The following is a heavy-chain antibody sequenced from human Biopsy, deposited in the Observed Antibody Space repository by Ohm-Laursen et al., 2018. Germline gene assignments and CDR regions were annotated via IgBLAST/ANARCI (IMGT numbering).Heavy chain of an antibody. CDR2: FYSSGTT. CDR3: ARAPADQYAARNYYSSHAFDM. CDR1: DASASSGRYY. V-gene: IGHV4-61*01. Sequence: QTLSLTCAVSDASASSGRYYWTWIRQPPRKPLEWIGYFYSSGTTRYNPSLESRLSISMDTSKNEVSLRLTSMTAADTAVYFCARAPADQYAARNYYSSHAFDMWGQGTKVTVSS. J-gene: IGHJ3*02. D-gene: IGHD3-10*01.